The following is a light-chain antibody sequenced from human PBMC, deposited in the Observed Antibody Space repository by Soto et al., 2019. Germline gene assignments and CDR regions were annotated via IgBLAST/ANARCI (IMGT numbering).Light chain of an antibody. J-gene: IGKJ1*01. CDR3: QQYGSSPT. V-gene: IGKV1-39*01. Sequence: IQMTQSPLSLSASVGDKVTLTCRTSQNINSYLSWYQQKPGKAPRLLIYGASSLEGGVPSRFSGSGSGTDFTLTISRLEPEDFAVYHCQQYGSSPTFGQGTKVDIK. CDR1: QNINSY. CDR2: GAS.